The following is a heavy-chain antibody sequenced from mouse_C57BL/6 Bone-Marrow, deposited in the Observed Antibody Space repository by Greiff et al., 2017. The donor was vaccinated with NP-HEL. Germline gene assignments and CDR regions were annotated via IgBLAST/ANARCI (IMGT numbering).Heavy chain of an antibody. V-gene: IGHV1-62-2*01. J-gene: IGHJ2*01. CDR2: FYPGVGSI. D-gene: IGHD1-1*01. CDR1: GYTFTEYT. Sequence: QVQLKQSGAELVKPGASVKLSCKASGYTFTEYTIHWVKQRSGQGLEWIGWFYPGVGSIKYNEKFKDKAPWTPDKSSSTVYMELSRLTSEDSAVYFCARHGYYYGSSYAVLYFDYWGQGTTLTVSS. CDR3: ARHGYYYGSSYAVLYFDY.